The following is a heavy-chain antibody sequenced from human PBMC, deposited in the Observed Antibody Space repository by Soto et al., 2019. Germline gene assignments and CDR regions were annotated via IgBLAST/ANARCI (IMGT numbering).Heavy chain of an antibody. V-gene: IGHV4-61*01. CDR2: IYYSGST. Sequence: SETLSLTCTVSGGSVSSGSYYWIWIRHPPGKGLEWIGYIYYSGSTNYNPSLKSRVTISVDTSKNQFSLKLSSVTAADTAVYYCATLPPDYYGSGSYVDYWGQGTLVTVSS. CDR3: ATLPPDYYGSGSYVDY. J-gene: IGHJ4*02. D-gene: IGHD3-10*01. CDR1: GGSVSSGSYY.